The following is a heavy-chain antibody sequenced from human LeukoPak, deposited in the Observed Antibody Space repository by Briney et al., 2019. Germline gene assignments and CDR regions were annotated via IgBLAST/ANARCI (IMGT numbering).Heavy chain of an antibody. CDR2: IYSGGST. V-gene: IGHV3-53*01. CDR1: WFTVSSNY. J-gene: IGHJ4*02. CDR3: ARAPIAVAGFYYFDY. Sequence: GGSLRLSCAASWFTVSSNYMSWVRQAPGKGLEWVSVIYSGGSTYYADSVKGRFTISRDNSKNTLYLQMNSLRAEDTAVYYCARAPIAVAGFYYFDYWGQGTLVTVSS. D-gene: IGHD6-19*01.